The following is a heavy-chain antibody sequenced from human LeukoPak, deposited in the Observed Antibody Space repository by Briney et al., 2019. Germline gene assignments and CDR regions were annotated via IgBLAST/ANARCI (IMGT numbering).Heavy chain of an antibody. V-gene: IGHV4-39*07. CDR1: GGSISSSSYY. CDR3: ASQIRFLEWLSHDY. J-gene: IGHJ4*02. Sequence: SETLSLTCTVSGGSISSSSYYWGWIRRPPGKGLEWIGSIYYSGSTYYNPSLKSRVTISVDTSKSQFSLKLSSVTAADTAVYYCASQIRFLEWLSHDYWGQGTLVTVSS. D-gene: IGHD3-3*01. CDR2: IYYSGST.